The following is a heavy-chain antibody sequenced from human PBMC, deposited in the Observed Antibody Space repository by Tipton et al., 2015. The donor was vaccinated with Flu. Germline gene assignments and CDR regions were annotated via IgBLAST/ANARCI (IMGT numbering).Heavy chain of an antibody. V-gene: IGHV3-74*01. Sequence: SLRLSCAASGFSFSDYWMHWVRQAPGKGLVWVSRISNDGSIRDYAGSVKGRFTISRDNAKSTLSLQMNSLRAEDTAVYYCAAGDAMDVWGQGTTVTVSS. CDR3: AAGDAMDV. J-gene: IGHJ6*02. CDR2: ISNDGSIR. CDR1: GFSFSDYW. D-gene: IGHD3-10*01.